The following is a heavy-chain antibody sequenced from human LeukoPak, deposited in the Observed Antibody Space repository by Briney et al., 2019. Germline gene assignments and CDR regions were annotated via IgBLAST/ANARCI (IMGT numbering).Heavy chain of an antibody. J-gene: IGHJ4*02. CDR1: GFTFGSYA. V-gene: IGHV3-30*04. CDR2: ILYDGSNK. CDR3: ARDFAAAGIFDY. D-gene: IGHD6-13*01. Sequence: GGSLRLSCAASGFTFGSYAMHWVRQAPGKGLEWVALILYDGSNKYYADSVKGRFTISRDNSKNTLYMQMNSLRAEDTAVYYCARDFAAAGIFDYWGQGTLVTVSS.